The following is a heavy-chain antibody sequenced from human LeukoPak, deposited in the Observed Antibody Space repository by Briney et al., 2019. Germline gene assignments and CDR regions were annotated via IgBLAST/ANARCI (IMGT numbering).Heavy chain of an antibody. J-gene: IGHJ6*02. CDR2: IYYSGST. D-gene: IGHD5-18*01. CDR3: ARVGLWPDYYYYGMDV. V-gene: IGHV4-59*12. Sequence: SETLSLTCTVSGGSISSYYWTWIRQPPGKGLEWIGYIYYSGSTNYNPSLKSRVTMSVDTSKNQFSLKLSSVTAADTAVYYCARVGLWPDYYYYGMDVWGQGTTVTVSS. CDR1: GGSISSYY.